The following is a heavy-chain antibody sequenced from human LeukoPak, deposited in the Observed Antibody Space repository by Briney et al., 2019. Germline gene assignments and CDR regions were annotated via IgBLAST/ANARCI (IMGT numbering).Heavy chain of an antibody. Sequence: SETLSLTCTVSGGSISSSSYYWGWIRQPPGKGLEWIGSIYYSGSTYYNPSLKSRVTKSVDTSKNQFSLKLSSVTAADTAVYYCARDDVVVGWFDPWGQGTLVTVSS. V-gene: IGHV4-39*07. CDR3: ARDDVVVGWFDP. CDR1: GGSISSSSYY. J-gene: IGHJ5*02. D-gene: IGHD2-21*01. CDR2: IYYSGST.